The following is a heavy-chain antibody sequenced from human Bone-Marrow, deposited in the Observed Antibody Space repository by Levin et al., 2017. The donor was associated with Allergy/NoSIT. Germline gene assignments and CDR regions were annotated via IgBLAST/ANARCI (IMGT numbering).Heavy chain of an antibody. J-gene: IGHJ6*02. CDR2: ISSSGSTI. D-gene: IGHD6-13*01. V-gene: IGHV3-11*01. CDR1: GFTFSDYY. Sequence: GGSLRLSCAASGFTFSDYYMSWIRQALGKGLEWVSYISSSGSTIYYADSVKGRFTISRDNAKNSLYLQMNSLRAEDTAVYYCARDQLAAAGTDYYYYYGMDGWGQGTTVTVSS. CDR3: ARDQLAAAGTDYYYYYGMDG.